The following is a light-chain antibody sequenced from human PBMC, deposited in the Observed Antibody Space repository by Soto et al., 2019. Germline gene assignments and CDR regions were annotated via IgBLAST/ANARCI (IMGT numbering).Light chain of an antibody. Sequence: DIQMTQSPSSLSASVGDIVTITCRASQNIGTSLNWYQQKPGKAPTALIYKASTMQGGVPSRFSGSGSGTDFTLTISSLQPEDSATYYCQQSYSSLVYTFGPGTKLEIK. V-gene: IGKV1-39*01. CDR1: QNIGTS. J-gene: IGKJ2*01. CDR3: QQSYSSLVYT. CDR2: KAS.